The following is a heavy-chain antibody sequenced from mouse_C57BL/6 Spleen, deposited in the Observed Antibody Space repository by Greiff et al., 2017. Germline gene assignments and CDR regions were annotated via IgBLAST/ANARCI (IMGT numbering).Heavy chain of an antibody. CDR1: GYTFTSYW. CDR3: AKGYDYDYFDY. J-gene: IGHJ2*01. D-gene: IGHD2-4*01. CDR2: IHPNSGST. Sequence: QVQLQQSGAELVKPGASVKLSCKASGYTFTSYWMHWVKQRPGQGLEWIGMIHPNSGSTNYNEKFKSKATLTVDKSSSTAYMQLSSLTSEDSAVYYCAKGYDYDYFDYWGQGTTLTVSS. V-gene: IGHV1-64*01.